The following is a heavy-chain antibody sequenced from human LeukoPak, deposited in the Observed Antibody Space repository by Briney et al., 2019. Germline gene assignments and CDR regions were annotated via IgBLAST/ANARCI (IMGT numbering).Heavy chain of an antibody. V-gene: IGHV1-24*01. CDR1: GYTLTELS. D-gene: IGHD2-21*02. J-gene: IGHJ4*02. CDR2: FDPEDGET. Sequence: ASVKVSCKVSGYTLTELSMRWVPQAPGKGREWMGGFDPEDGETIYAQKFQGRVTMTEDTSTDTAYMELSSMRSEDTAVYYCATPARRLRDGNYFDYWGQGTLVTVSS. CDR3: ATPARRLRDGNYFDY.